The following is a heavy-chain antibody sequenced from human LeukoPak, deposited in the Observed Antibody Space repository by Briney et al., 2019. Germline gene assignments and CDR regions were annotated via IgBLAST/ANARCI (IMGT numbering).Heavy chain of an antibody. V-gene: IGHV4-34*01. CDR1: GGSFSGYY. D-gene: IGHD6-13*01. Sequence: SETLSLTYAVYGGSFSGYYWSWIRQPPGKGLEWIGEINHSGSTNYNPSLKSRVTISVDTSKNQFSLKLSSVTAADTAVYYCARLGGSSSWYSGWFDPWGQGTLVTVSS. CDR3: ARLGGSSSWYSGWFDP. J-gene: IGHJ5*02. CDR2: INHSGST.